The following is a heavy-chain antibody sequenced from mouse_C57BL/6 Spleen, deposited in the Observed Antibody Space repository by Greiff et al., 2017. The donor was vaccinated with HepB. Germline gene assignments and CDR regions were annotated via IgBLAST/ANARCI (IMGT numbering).Heavy chain of an antibody. J-gene: IGHJ4*01. CDR2: INPRSGYT. V-gene: IGHV1-7*01. D-gene: IGHD1-1*01. CDR1: GYTFTSYW. CDR3: ARDYGSSYRGDAMDY. Sequence: VKLMESGAELAKPGASVKLSCKASGYTFTSYWMHWVKQRPGQGLEWIGYINPRSGYTKYNQKFKDKATLTADKSSSTAYMQLSSLTDEDSAVYDCARDYGSSYRGDAMDYWGQGTSVTVSS.